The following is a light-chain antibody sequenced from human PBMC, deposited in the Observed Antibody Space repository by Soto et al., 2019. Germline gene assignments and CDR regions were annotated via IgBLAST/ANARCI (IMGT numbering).Light chain of an antibody. Sequence: DIQMTQSPSSESAAVGDRVTITCRASQGISSWLAWYQQKPGKAPKLLLYASSSLQSGDPSRLGRSGYGTDFTLNLSILQPEDFASYYCQQANSFPQTFGQGTKLAIK. CDR3: QQANSFPQT. CDR1: QGISSW. J-gene: IGKJ2*01. V-gene: IGKV1-12*01. CDR2: ASS.